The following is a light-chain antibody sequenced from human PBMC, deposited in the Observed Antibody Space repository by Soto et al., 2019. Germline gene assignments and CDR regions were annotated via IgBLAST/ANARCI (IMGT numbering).Light chain of an antibody. CDR1: QNVNTN. V-gene: IGKV3-15*01. Sequence: TLMTQSAATLSVSPGERVTLSCRASQNVNTNLAWYQQKPGQAPRLLIYGASTRLTGIPARFSGSGSGTDFTLAITSLQSEDFAVYYCQQYNNWPRTFGQGTKVEIK. CDR3: QQYNNWPRT. CDR2: GAS. J-gene: IGKJ1*01.